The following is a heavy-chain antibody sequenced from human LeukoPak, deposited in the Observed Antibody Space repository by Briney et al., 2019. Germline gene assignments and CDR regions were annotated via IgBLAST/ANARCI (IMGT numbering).Heavy chain of an antibody. CDR1: GYTFTGYY. J-gene: IGHJ4*02. V-gene: IGHV1-2*02. CDR3: ARGRCSGGSCYSWSFDY. Sequence: ASVKVSCKASGYTFTGYYMHWVRQAPGQGLEWMGWINPNSGGTNYAQKFQGRVTMTRDTSISTAYMELSRLRSDDTAVYYCARGRCSGGSCYSWSFDYWGQGTLVTVSS. CDR2: INPNSGGT. D-gene: IGHD2-15*01.